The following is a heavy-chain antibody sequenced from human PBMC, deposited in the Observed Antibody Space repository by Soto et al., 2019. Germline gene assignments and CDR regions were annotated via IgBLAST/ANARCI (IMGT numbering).Heavy chain of an antibody. D-gene: IGHD6-13*01. CDR2: ISWNSGSI. CDR1: GFTFDDYA. V-gene: IGHV3-9*01. Sequence: EVQLVESGGGLVQPGRSLRLSCAASGFTFDDYAMHWVRQAPGKGLEWVSGISWNSGSIGYADSVKGRFTISRDNAKNSLYLQMNSLRAEDTALYYCAKDRAAAGIGRAFDIWGQGTMVTVSS. J-gene: IGHJ3*02. CDR3: AKDRAAAGIGRAFDI.